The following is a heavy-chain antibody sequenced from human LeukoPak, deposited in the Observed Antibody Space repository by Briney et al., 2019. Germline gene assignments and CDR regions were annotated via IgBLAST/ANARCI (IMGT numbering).Heavy chain of an antibody. D-gene: IGHD1-7*01. V-gene: IGHV4-34*01. CDR3: ARLYGNYQNYFDY. CDR2: INHSGST. CDR1: GGSFSNYY. Sequence: KSSETLSLTCAVYGGSFSNYYWSWIRQLPGKGLEWIGEINHSGSTNYNPSLKSRVTISVDTSKNQFSLKLGSVTAADTAVYYCARLYGNYQNYFDYWGQGTLVTVSS. J-gene: IGHJ4*02.